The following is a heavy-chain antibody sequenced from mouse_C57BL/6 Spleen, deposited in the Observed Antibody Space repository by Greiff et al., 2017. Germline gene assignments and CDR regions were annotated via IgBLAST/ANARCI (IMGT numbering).Heavy chain of an antibody. CDR1: GYSITNGNHW. CDR3: ARGSNYDAMDY. Sequence: EVKLMESGPALVKPSQTVSLTCTVTGYSITNGNHWWNWIRQVSGSKLEWIGYISYSGSTDSTPSRKSRISITRDTSKNQLFLQLNSVTTEDIATYYCARGSNYDAMDYWGQGTSVTVSS. V-gene: IGHV3-4*01. J-gene: IGHJ4*01. D-gene: IGHD2-5*01. CDR2: ISYSGST.